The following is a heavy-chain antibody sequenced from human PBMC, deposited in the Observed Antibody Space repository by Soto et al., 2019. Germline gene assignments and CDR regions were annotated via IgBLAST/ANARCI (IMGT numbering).Heavy chain of an antibody. Sequence: SETLSLTCAVYGGSFSGYYWSWIRQPPGKGLEWIGEINHSGSTNYNPSLKSRVTISRDNAKNSLYLQMNSLRAEDTAVYYCAFGEESRYYYYGMDVWGQGTTVTVS. CDR1: GGSFSGYY. J-gene: IGHJ6*02. D-gene: IGHD3-10*01. CDR3: AFGEESRYYYYGMDV. CDR2: INHSGST. V-gene: IGHV4-34*01.